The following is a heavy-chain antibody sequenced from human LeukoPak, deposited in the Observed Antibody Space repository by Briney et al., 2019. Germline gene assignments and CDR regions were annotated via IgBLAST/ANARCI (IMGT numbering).Heavy chain of an antibody. D-gene: IGHD6-13*01. V-gene: IGHV3-11*04. CDR2: ISGGGSPT. Sequence: GGSLRLSCAASGFTFSDYYMSWIRQAPGKGLEWVSYISGGGSPTYYADSVKGRFTISRDNAKNSLYLQMNSLRAEDTAVYYCAKSGSSSWFLDYWGQGALVTVSS. J-gene: IGHJ4*02. CDR3: AKSGSSSWFLDY. CDR1: GFTFSDYY.